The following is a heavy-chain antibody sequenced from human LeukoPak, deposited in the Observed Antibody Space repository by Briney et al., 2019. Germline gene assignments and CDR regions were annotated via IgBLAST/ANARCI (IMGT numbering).Heavy chain of an antibody. CDR2: IYHSGST. V-gene: IGHV4-38-2*02. CDR3: AREGDYGDD. D-gene: IGHD4-17*01. CDR1: GYSISSGYY. J-gene: IGHJ4*02. Sequence: SETLSLTCAVSGYSISSGYYWGWIRQPPAKGLEWIGSIYHSGSTYYNPSLKSRVTISVDTSKNQFSLKLSSVTAADTAVYYCAREGDYGDDWGQGTLVTVSS.